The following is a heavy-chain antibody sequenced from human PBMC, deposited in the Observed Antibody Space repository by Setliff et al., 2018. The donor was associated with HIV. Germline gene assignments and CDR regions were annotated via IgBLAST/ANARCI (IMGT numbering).Heavy chain of an antibody. J-gene: IGHJ3*02. V-gene: IGHV1-2*02. CDR2: VNPHSGGT. CDR1: GYTFTGYH. CDR3: ARVDCSSTRCYAFDI. D-gene: IGHD2-2*01. Sequence: ASVKVSCKASGYTFTGYHMHWVRQAPGQGLEWMGWVNPHSGGTKYAQKFQGRVTMTRDTSISAAYMELSRLRSDDTAVYYCARVDCSSTRCYAFDIWGQGTMVTVSS.